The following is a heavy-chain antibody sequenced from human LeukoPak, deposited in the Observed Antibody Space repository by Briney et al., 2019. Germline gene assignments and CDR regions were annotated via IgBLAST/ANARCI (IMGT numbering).Heavy chain of an antibody. CDR3: ARAYCSGGSCYTARKYFDS. CDR1: GYSISSGYY. D-gene: IGHD2-15*01. J-gene: IGHJ4*02. Sequence: SETLSLTCTVSGYSISSGYYWGWIRQPPGKGLEWIGSIYHSGSTYYNPSLKSRVTISVDTSKNQFSLKLSSVTAADTALYYCARAYCSGGSCYTARKYFDSWGQGTLLTASS. CDR2: IYHSGST. V-gene: IGHV4-38-2*02.